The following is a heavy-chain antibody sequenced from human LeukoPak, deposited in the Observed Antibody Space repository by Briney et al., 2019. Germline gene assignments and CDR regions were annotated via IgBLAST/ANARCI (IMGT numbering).Heavy chain of an antibody. CDR2: ISASGDVT. CDR3: AKSLFTSATGTGRAFHI. J-gene: IGHJ3*02. D-gene: IGHD1-1*01. V-gene: IGHV3-23*01. Sequence: GGSLRLSCAASGFTFSKFPMGWVRQAPGRGLELVSAISASGDVTFYADSLRGRFTISRDNSKSTLYLQMNGLRAEDTAIFYCAKSLFTSATGTGRAFHIWGQGTRVTVSS. CDR1: GFTFSKFP.